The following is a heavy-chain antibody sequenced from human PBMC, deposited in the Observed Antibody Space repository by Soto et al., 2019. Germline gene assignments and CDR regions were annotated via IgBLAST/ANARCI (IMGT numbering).Heavy chain of an antibody. J-gene: IGHJ6*02. CDR3: ARVRENMITFGGVISDYYGMDG. CDR1: GGTFSSYA. D-gene: IGHD3-16*01. CDR2: IIPIFGTA. Sequence: QVQLVQSGAEVKKPGSSVKVSCKASGGTFSSYAISWVRQAPGQGLEWMGGIIPIFGTANYAQKFQGRVTITADESPSTDYMELSSLRPEDTAVYYCARVRENMITFGGVISDYYGMDGWGQGTTVTVSS. V-gene: IGHV1-69*01.